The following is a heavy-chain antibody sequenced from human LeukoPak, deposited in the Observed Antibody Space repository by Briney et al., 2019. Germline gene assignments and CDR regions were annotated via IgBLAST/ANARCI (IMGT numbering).Heavy chain of an antibody. CDR3: ATRDWVSGAVRAFDI. CDR2: ISNDSSDK. J-gene: IGHJ3*02. D-gene: IGHD3-3*01. V-gene: IGHV3-11*04. Sequence: KTGGSLRLSCVGSGFIFSDYYMSWIRQAPGKGLEWVSYISNDSSDKYYVDSVRGRFTISRDNAKKSMYLQMSSLRVEDTAVYYCATRDWVSGAVRAFDIWGQGTMVTVPS. CDR1: GFIFSDYY.